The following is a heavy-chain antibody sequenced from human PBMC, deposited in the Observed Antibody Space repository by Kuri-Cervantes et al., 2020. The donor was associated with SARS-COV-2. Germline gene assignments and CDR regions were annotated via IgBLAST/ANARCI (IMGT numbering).Heavy chain of an antibody. CDR1: GFTFSSYA. D-gene: IGHD2-21*02. V-gene: IGHV3-30-3*01. CDR2: ISYDGSNK. J-gene: IGHJ3*02. Sequence: GGSLRLSCAASGFTFSSYAMHWVRRAPGKGLEWVAVISYDGSNKYYADSVKGRFTISRDNSKNTLYLQMNSLRAEDTAVYYCARVRALCGGDCYSANDAFDIWGQGTMVTVSS. CDR3: ARVRALCGGDCYSANDAFDI.